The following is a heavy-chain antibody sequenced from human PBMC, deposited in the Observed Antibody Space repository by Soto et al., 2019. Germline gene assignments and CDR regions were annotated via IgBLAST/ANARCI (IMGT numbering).Heavy chain of an antibody. Sequence: GGSLRLSCTASGFTFGDYAMSWVRQAPGKGLEWVGFIRSKAYGGTTEYAASVKGRFTISRDDSKSIAYLQMNSLKTEDTDVYYCRIRVSLWGQGTLVTVSS. V-gene: IGHV3-49*04. CDR1: GFTFGDYA. J-gene: IGHJ4*02. CDR2: IRSKAYGGTT. CDR3: RIRVSL.